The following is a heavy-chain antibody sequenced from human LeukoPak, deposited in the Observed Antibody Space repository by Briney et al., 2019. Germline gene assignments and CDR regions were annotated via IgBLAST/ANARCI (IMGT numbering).Heavy chain of an antibody. CDR2: INSDGRST. V-gene: IGHV3-74*01. CDR1: GXTFSSYW. D-gene: IGHD4-23*01. Sequence: GGSLRLSCAGSGXTFSSYWMHWVRQAPGKGLVWVSRINSDGRSTNYADSVKGRFTISRDNAKNTLYLQMNSLRAEDTAVYYCARSAYPGNSVIEDWGRGTLVTVSS. J-gene: IGHJ4*02. CDR3: ARSAYPGNSVIED.